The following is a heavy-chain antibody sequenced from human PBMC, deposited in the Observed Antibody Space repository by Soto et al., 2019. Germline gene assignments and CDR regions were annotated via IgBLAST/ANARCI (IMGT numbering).Heavy chain of an antibody. V-gene: IGHV4-34*01. CDR1: GGSFSGYY. CDR2: INHSGST. CDR3: ARGRRGGDYGGYFQH. Sequence: SETLSLTCAVYGGSFSGYYWSWIRQPPGKGLEWIGEINHSGSTNYNPSLKSRDTISVDTSKNQFSLKLSSVTAADTAVYYCARGRRGGDYGGYFQHWGQGTLVTVSS. D-gene: IGHD4-17*01. J-gene: IGHJ1*01.